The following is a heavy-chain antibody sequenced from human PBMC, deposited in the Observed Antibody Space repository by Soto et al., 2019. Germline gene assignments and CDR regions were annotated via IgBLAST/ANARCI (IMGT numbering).Heavy chain of an antibody. CDR3: ARRLGSIIWSEMGFDY. V-gene: IGHV1-46*01. J-gene: IGHJ4*02. CDR1: GYTFTSHY. CDR2: INPLGGST. D-gene: IGHD2-2*01. Sequence: ASVKVSCKASGYTFTSHYIHWVRQVPGQGLEWMGLINPLGGSTIYAQRFQGRVTMTRDTSTITVYMAMSSLRSEDTAIYYCARRLGSIIWSEMGFDYWGQGTLVTVSS.